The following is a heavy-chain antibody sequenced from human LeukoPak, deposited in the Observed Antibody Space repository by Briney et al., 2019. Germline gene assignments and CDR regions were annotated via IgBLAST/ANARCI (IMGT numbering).Heavy chain of an antibody. Sequence: SETLSLTCTVSGGSINNYYWSWIRQPAGKGLEWIGRIYTTGNTNYNPSLKSRVTMSVDTSKNQFFMRLNSLTAADTAAYYCARDPSTVTTPFYYFDYWGQGTLVTVSS. V-gene: IGHV4-4*07. CDR2: IYTTGNT. CDR1: GGSINNYY. CDR3: ARDPSTVTTPFYYFDY. D-gene: IGHD4-17*01. J-gene: IGHJ4*02.